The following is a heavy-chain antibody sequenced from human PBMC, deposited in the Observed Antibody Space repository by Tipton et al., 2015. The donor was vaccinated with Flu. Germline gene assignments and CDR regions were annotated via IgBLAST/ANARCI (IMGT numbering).Heavy chain of an antibody. CDR3: AVFKNPGH. D-gene: IGHD2-21*01. Sequence: TLSLTCTVSGGSMSGYHWSWIRQPPGKGLEWIGYVYYSGNTKYNPSLKTRVTISIDRTESQFSLSLTSVTAADTAEYYCAVFKNPGHWGQGTLVTVSS. V-gene: IGHV4-59*12. J-gene: IGHJ4*02. CDR2: VYYSGNT. CDR1: GGSMSGYH.